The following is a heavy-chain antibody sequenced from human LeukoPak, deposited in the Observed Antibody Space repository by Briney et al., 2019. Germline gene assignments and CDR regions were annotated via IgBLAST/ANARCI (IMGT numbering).Heavy chain of an antibody. V-gene: IGHV3-30*03. D-gene: IGHD1-1*01. CDR3: AGYDARYGMDV. CDR1: GFTFSSYG. J-gene: IGHJ6*02. CDR2: ISYDGSNK. Sequence: TGGSLRLSCAASGFTFSSYGMHWVRQAPGKGLEWVAVISYDGSNKYYADSVKGRFTISRDNSKNTLYLQMNSLRAEDTAVYYCAGYDARYGMDVWGQGTTVTVSS.